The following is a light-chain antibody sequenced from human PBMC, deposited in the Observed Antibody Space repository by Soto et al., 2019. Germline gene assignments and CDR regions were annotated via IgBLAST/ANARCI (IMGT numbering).Light chain of an antibody. CDR3: SSYTSSSTLLYV. CDR1: SSEVGGYNY. CDR2: DVS. V-gene: IGLV2-14*01. J-gene: IGLJ1*01. Sequence: QSVLTQPASVSGSPGQSITISCTGTSSEVGGYNYVSWYQQQPSKATKIMIYDVSKRPSGVSNRLSGSKSGNTASQTISRLQVEDEADYYCSSYTSSSTLLYVFGTGTKATVL.